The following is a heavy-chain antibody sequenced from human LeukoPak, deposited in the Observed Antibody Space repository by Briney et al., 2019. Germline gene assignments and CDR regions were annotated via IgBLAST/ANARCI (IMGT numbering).Heavy chain of an antibody. CDR2: ISGSGADT. CDR3: AKDTPVARYCTNDICSPFDY. CDR1: GFTFSSYA. V-gene: IGHV3-23*01. J-gene: IGHJ4*02. D-gene: IGHD2-8*01. Sequence: GGSLRLSCAASGFTFSSYAMSWVRQAPGKGLQWVSAISGSGADTYDADSVKGRFTISRDNSKNTLYLQMNSLRAEDTAVYYCAKDTPVARYCTNDICSPFDYWGQGTLVTVSS.